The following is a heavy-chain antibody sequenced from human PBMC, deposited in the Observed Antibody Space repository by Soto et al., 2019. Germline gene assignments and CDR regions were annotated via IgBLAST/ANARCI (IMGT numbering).Heavy chain of an antibody. Sequence: SETLSLTCAVYGGSFSGYYWSWIRQPPGKGLEWIGEINHSGSTNYNPSLKSRVTISVDTSKNQFSLKLSSVTAADTAVYYCARLRSHYYYYMDGWGKGTTVTVSS. CDR1: GGSFSGYY. CDR2: INHSGST. J-gene: IGHJ6*03. V-gene: IGHV4-34*01. CDR3: ARLRSHYYYYMDG.